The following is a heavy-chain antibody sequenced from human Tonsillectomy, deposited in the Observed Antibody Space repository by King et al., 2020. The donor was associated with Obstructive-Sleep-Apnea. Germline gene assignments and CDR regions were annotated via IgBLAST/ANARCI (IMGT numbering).Heavy chain of an antibody. CDR2: ISYDGTNE. Sequence: VQLVESGGGVVQPGRSLRLYCAASGFTFSSYAMHWVRQAPGKGLAWVAGISYDGTNENYADSVKGRFTISRDNSKNSLYLQLNSLRPEDTAVYHCARARDGYNLLDYWGLGTLVTVSS. CDR1: GFTFSSYA. J-gene: IGHJ4*02. D-gene: IGHD5-24*01. V-gene: IGHV3-30*04. CDR3: ARARDGYNLLDY.